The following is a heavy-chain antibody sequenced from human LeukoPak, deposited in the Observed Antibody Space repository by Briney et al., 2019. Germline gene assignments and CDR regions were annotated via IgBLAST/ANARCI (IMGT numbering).Heavy chain of an antibody. CDR1: GFTFSSYS. V-gene: IGHV3-21*01. CDR2: ISSSSSYI. D-gene: IGHD3-3*01. J-gene: IGHJ4*02. CDR3: ARAYYDFWSGYYMGDYYFDY. Sequence: KPGGSLRLSCAASGFTFSSYSMNWVRQAPGKGLEWVSSISSSSSYIYYADSVKGRFTISRDNAKNSLYLQMNSQRAEDTAVYYCARAYYDFWSGYYMGDYYFDYWGQGTLVTVSS.